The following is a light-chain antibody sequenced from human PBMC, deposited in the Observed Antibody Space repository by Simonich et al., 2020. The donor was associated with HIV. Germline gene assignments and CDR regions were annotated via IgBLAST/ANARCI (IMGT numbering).Light chain of an antibody. CDR3: QQSYSTPRT. CDR1: QSISNY. V-gene: IGKV1-39*01. Sequence: DIQMTQSPSSLSASVGDRVTITCRASQSISNYLNWYQQKPGKAPKLLIYAASSLQSGVPSRFSGSGSGTDFTLTISSLHPEDFATYYCQQSYSTPRTFGGGTKVEIK. J-gene: IGKJ4*01. CDR2: AAS.